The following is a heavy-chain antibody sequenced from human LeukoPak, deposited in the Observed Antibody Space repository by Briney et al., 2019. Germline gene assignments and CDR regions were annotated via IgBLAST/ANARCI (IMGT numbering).Heavy chain of an antibody. CDR1: GFTFSGSA. CDR3: ARDLGSNFYYALDY. J-gene: IGHJ4*02. CDR2: IRSTANGYAT. D-gene: IGHD3-22*01. Sequence: GGSLRLSCAASGFTFSGSALHWVRQASGKGLEWVGRIRSTANGYATAYAASVKGRFTISRDDSKNTAYLQMDSLKTEDTAVYYCARDLGSNFYYALDYWGQGTLVTVSS. V-gene: IGHV3-73*01.